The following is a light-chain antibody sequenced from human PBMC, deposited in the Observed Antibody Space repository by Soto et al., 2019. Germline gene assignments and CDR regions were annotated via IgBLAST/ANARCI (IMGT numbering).Light chain of an antibody. CDR3: SSYTSSITDVV. CDR1: SSDVGGYNY. CDR2: EVS. J-gene: IGLJ2*01. Sequence: QAVLTQPASVSGSPGQSITISCTGTSSDVGGYNYVSWYQQHPGKAPKLMIYEVSNRPSGVSNRFSGSKSGNTASLTISGLQAEDEADYYCSSYTSSITDVVFGGGTQLTVL. V-gene: IGLV2-14*01.